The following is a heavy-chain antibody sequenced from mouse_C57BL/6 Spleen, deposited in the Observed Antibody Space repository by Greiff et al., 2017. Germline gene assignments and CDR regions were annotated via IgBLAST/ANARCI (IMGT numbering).Heavy chain of an antibody. CDR2: IYPRDGST. CDR3: AREYYGSSYLRFAY. D-gene: IGHD1-1*01. Sequence: QVQVQQSGPELVKPGASVKLSCKASGYTFTSYDINWVKQRPGQGLEWIGWIYPRDGSTKYNEKFKGKATLTVDTSSSTAYMELHSLTSEDSAVYFCAREYYGSSYLRFAYWGQGTLVTVSA. CDR1: GYTFTSYD. J-gene: IGHJ3*01. V-gene: IGHV1-85*01.